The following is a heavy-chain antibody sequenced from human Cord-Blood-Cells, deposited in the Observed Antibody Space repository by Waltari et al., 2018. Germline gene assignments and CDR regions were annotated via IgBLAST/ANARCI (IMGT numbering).Heavy chain of an antibody. Sequence: QLQLQESGPGLVKPSETLSLPCTVSGGSISSSSSYWGWIRQPPGKGLGWIGSIYYSGSTYYNPSLKSRVTISVDTSKNQFSLKLSSVTAADTAVYYCARQVWYGSGSYYNWFDPWGQGTLVTVSS. CDR3: ARQVWYGSGSYYNWFDP. CDR1: GGSISSSSSY. V-gene: IGHV4-39*01. D-gene: IGHD3-10*01. J-gene: IGHJ5*02. CDR2: IYYSGST.